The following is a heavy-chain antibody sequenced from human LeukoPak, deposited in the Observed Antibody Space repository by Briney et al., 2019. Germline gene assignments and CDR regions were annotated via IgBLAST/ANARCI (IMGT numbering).Heavy chain of an antibody. CDR3: ARGPRLKAFDI. Sequence: GGSLRLSCEASGFTFSSYTMHWVRQAPGKGLEWVSSITGSSNYIYYGDSMKGRFAISRDNAGNSVYLQMNSLRAEDTALYYCARGPRLKAFDIWGQGTMLTVSS. V-gene: IGHV3-21*01. J-gene: IGHJ3*02. CDR1: GFTFSSYT. D-gene: IGHD3-16*01. CDR2: ITGSSNYI.